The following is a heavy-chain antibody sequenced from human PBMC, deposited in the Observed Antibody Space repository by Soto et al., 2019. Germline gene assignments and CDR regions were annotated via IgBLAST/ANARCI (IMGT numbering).Heavy chain of an antibody. Sequence: GGSLRLSCAASGFMFSGYFMTWVRQAPGKGLEWVANIGQDGTEKNYLDSVRGRFTISRGENTLYLQMNNLKVEDTALYYCTRDRRHFVHWSQGTLVTVSS. J-gene: IGHJ4*02. V-gene: IGHV3-7*01. CDR3: TRDRRHFVH. CDR1: GFMFSGYF. CDR2: IGQDGTEK.